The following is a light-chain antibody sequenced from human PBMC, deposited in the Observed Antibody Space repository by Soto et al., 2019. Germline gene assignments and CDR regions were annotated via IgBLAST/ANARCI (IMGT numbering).Light chain of an antibody. CDR1: ERVAS. CDR3: QYYGGSPRT. V-gene: IGKV3-20*01. CDR2: GAS. Sequence: EIFLTQSPGTLSLSPGEGTTLSCGASERVASLAWYQQKPGQAPRLLIYGASTRATGIPDRFSGSGSGTDFTLTISRLEPEDFAAYYCQYYGGSPRTFGRGTKVDIK. J-gene: IGKJ1*01.